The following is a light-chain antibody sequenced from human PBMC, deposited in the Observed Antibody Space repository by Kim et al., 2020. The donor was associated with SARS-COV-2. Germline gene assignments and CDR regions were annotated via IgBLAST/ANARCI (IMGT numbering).Light chain of an antibody. CDR2: DVY. CDR3: SSYTRTHTLL. V-gene: IGLV2-14*02. J-gene: IGLJ2*01. CDR1: TTDH. Sequence: QSALTQPASVSGSPGQSITISCTGTTTDHVSWYQQYPGKAPKLMIYDVYKWPSGVSHRFSGYKSDNTASLTISGLQADDEAAYYCSSYTRTHTLLFGGGTQLTVL.